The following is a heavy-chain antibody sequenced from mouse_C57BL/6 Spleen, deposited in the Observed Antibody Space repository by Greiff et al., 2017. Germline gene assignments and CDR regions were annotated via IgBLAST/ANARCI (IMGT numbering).Heavy chain of an antibody. J-gene: IGHJ4*01. D-gene: IGHD1-3*01. CDR2: INPSNGGT. CDR3: ARGDNHPIAMDY. V-gene: IGHV1-53*01. CDR1: GYTFTSYW. Sequence: VQLQQPGTELVKPGASVKLSCKASGYTFTSYWMHWVKQRPGQGLEWIGNINPSNGGTNYNEKFKSKATLTVDKSSSTAYMQLSSLTSEDSAVYDSARGDNHPIAMDYWGQGTSVTVSS.